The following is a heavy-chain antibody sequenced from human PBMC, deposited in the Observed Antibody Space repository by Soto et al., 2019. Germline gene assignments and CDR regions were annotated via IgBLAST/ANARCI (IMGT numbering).Heavy chain of an antibody. CDR3: ARAGLSGSDPYYCYYGMDV. V-gene: IGHV4-34*01. D-gene: IGHD1-26*01. CDR2: INHRGGT. J-gene: IGHJ6*02. CDR1: NGSFSGYY. Sequence: ASETLSLTCAVYNGSFSGYYWTWIRQPPGRGLEWIGEINHRGGTNYNPSVKSRVTISVDTSKNQISLKLSSVSAADTAVYYCARAGLSGSDPYYCYYGMDVWGQGNTVTVS.